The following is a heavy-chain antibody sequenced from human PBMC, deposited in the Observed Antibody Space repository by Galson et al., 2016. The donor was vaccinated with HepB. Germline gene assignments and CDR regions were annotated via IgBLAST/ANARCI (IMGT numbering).Heavy chain of an antibody. V-gene: IGHV3-74*01. D-gene: IGHD3-10*01. J-gene: IGHJ5*02. CDR2: INGDGTIT. CDR3: ARDRGGSAGAFNRFDP. Sequence: SLRLSCAASGFTFSTNWMHWVRQAPGKGLVWVSRINGDGTITDYADSAKGRFTISRDNAENTLYLQMNSLRVEDTAVYYCARDRGGSAGAFNRFDPWGQGTLVTVSS. CDR1: GFTFSTNW.